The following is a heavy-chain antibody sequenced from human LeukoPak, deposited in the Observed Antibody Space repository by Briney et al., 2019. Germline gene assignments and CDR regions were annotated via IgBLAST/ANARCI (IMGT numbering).Heavy chain of an antibody. CDR3: ASGAEGYVFDP. J-gene: IGHJ5*02. D-gene: IGHD5-12*01. V-gene: IGHV3-48*01. CDR2: ISSSSTTI. CDR1: GFTFSSYG. Sequence: GGSLRLSCAASGFTFSSYGMNWVRQAPGKGLEWVSYISSSSTTIYYADSVKGRFTISRDNAKNSLYLQMNSLRAEDTAVHYCASGAEGYVFDPWGQGTLVTVSS.